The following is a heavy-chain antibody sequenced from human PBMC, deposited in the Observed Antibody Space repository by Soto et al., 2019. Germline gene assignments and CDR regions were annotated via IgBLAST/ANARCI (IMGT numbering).Heavy chain of an antibody. Sequence: SETLSLTCAVSGGSISSGGYSWSWIRQPPGKGLEWIGYIYHSGSTYYNPSLKSRVTISVDRSKNQFSLKLSSVTAADTAVYYCARASRITMVRGETEFDPWGQGTLVTVSS. CDR3: ARASRITMVRGETEFDP. D-gene: IGHD3-10*01. CDR1: GGSISSGGYS. J-gene: IGHJ5*02. V-gene: IGHV4-30-2*01. CDR2: IYHSGST.